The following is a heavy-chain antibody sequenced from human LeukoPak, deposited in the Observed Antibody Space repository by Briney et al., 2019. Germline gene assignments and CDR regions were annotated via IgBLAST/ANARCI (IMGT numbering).Heavy chain of an antibody. V-gene: IGHV3-30*18. CDR3: AKDKVGATTGGYYFDY. D-gene: IGHD1-26*01. CDR2: ISYDGSNK. CDR1: GFTFSSYG. Sequence: GGSLRLSCAASGFTFSSYGMHWVRQAPGKGLEWVAVISYDGSNKYYADSVKGRFTISRDNSKNTLYLQMNSLRAEDTAVYYCAKDKVGATTGGYYFDYWGQGTLVTVSS. J-gene: IGHJ4*02.